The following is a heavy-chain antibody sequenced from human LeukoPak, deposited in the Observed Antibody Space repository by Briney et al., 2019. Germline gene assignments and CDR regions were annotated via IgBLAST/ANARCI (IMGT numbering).Heavy chain of an antibody. V-gene: IGHV1-18*01. Sequence: ASVKVSCKASGYTFSTYGIIWVRQAPGQGLEWMGWISAYNGNTNYAQKFHGRVTMTTDPSTNTAYMELMSLTSDDTAVYYCARDGQQWLPHNWFDPWGQGTLVTVSS. CDR2: ISAYNGNT. CDR1: GYTFSTYG. J-gene: IGHJ5*02. CDR3: ARDGQQWLPHNWFDP. D-gene: IGHD6-19*01.